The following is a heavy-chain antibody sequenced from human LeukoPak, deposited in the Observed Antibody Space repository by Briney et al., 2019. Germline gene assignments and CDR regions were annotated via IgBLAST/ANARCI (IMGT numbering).Heavy chain of an antibody. D-gene: IGHD4-17*01. CDR1: GFSFSKAW. V-gene: IGHV3-15*01. Sequence: GGSLRLSCAASGFSFSKAWVSWVRQAPGKGLEWVGRIKSKNDGGTTDYAAPVKGRFNISRDDSKDTLYLQLNSLKTEDTALYYCATEDYGAPFDYWGQGTLVTVSS. CDR3: ATEDYGAPFDY. CDR2: IKSKNDGGTT. J-gene: IGHJ4*02.